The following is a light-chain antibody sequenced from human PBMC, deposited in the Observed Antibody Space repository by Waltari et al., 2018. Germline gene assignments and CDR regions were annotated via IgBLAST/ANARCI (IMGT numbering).Light chain of an antibody. CDR3: SSFTTGSTGL. CDR2: NVS. V-gene: IGLV2-14*03. CDR1: SSDIGAFDL. J-gene: IGLJ2*01. Sequence: QSALAQPASVSGSPGQSITISCTGSSSDIGAFDLVSWYQQHPGRAPRLIIRNVSGRPSVVPHRCSGSKSGNTASLTISSLRSEDESLYFCSSFTTGSTGLFGGGTKLTVL.